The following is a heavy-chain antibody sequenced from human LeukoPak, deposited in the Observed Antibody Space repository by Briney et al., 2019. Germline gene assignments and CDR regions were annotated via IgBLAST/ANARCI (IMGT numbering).Heavy chain of an antibody. D-gene: IGHD3-22*01. CDR3: AGDWGYYYDSSGYYPSDY. CDR1: GYTFTGYY. Sequence: ASVKVSCKASGYTFTGYYMHWVRQAPGQGLEWMGRINPNSGGTNYAQKFQGRVTMTRDTSISTAYMELSRLRSDDTAVYYCAGDWGYYYDSSGYYPSDYRGQGTLVTVSS. J-gene: IGHJ4*02. V-gene: IGHV1-2*06. CDR2: INPNSGGT.